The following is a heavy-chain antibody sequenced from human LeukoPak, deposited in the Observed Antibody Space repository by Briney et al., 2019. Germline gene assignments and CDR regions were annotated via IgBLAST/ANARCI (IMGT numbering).Heavy chain of an antibody. Sequence: SQTLSLTCTVSGGSINSGKYYWSWIRQPAGKGLEWIGRIYASGSTNYHPPLKSRLTISIDTSRNRFSLMLTSVTAADTAVYYCARGGVLTVPGEWFDPWGQGTLVTVSS. CDR1: GGSINSGKYY. D-gene: IGHD3-10*01. CDR3: ARGGVLTVPGEWFDP. V-gene: IGHV4-61*02. J-gene: IGHJ5*02. CDR2: IYASGST.